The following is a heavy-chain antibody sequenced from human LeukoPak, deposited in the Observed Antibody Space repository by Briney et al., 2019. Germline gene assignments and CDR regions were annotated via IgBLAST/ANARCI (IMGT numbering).Heavy chain of an antibody. J-gene: IGHJ4*02. CDR2: IWSDGRNK. Sequence: GGSLRLSCAASGFSFSSYGVHWVRQAPGKGLEWVAVIWSDGRNKFYADSVKGRFTVSRDNSKNTLYLQMNSLRAEDTAVYYCARESQDYGDYEGYFDYWGQGTLVTVSS. CDR1: GFSFSSYG. V-gene: IGHV3-33*01. CDR3: ARESQDYGDYEGYFDY. D-gene: IGHD4-17*01.